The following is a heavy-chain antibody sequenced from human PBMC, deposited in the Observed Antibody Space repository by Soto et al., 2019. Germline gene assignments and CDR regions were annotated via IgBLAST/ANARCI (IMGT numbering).Heavy chain of an antibody. D-gene: IGHD4-17*01. Sequence: GGSLRLSCAASGFTVSSNYMSWVRQAPGKGLEWVSVIYSGGSTYYADSVKGRFTISRDNSKNTLYLQMNSLRAEDTAVYYCARDLRRYGDYVLSAFDIWGQGTMVTVS. V-gene: IGHV3-66*01. CDR2: IYSGGST. CDR3: ARDLRRYGDYVLSAFDI. CDR1: GFTVSSNY. J-gene: IGHJ3*02.